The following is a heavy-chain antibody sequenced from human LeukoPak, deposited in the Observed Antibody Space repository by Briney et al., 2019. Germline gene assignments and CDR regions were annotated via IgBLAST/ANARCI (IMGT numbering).Heavy chain of an antibody. J-gene: IGHJ4*02. D-gene: IGHD2-15*01. CDR1: GFTFSGYA. CDR3: ARDREYCSGGSCYVSFDY. Sequence: SGGSLRLSCAASGFTFSGYAMSWVRQAPGKGLEWVSAISGSGGSTYYADSVKGRFTISRDNSKNTLYLQMNSLRAEDTAVYYCARDREYCSGGSCYVSFDYWGQGTLVTVSS. V-gene: IGHV3-23*01. CDR2: ISGSGGST.